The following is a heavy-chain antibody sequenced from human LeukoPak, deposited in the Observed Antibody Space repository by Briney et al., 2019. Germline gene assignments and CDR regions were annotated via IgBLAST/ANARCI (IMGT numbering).Heavy chain of an antibody. J-gene: IGHJ4*02. CDR3: ARDRYYYHSSGYRLALDY. V-gene: IGHV3-30*04. Sequence: PGGSLRLSCAASGFTFSSYAMHWVRQAPGKGLEWVAVILSDGSDKYYADSVKGRFTISRDNSKNTLYLQMNSLRAEDTAVYYCARDRYYYHSSGYRLALDYWGQGTLVTVSS. D-gene: IGHD3-22*01. CDR2: ILSDGSDK. CDR1: GFTFSSYA.